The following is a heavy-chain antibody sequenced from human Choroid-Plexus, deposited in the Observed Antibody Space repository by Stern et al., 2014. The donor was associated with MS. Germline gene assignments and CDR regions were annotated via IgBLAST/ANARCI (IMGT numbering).Heavy chain of an antibody. Sequence: QVQLVQSGAEVKQPGFSVKVSCKASGDTFDTYTISWVRKAPGQGLEWMAGIFPVFGTPTYAQKFKGRVTLTADESTNTDFLELSSLKSEDTAVYYCARGASSASWHKHGVDVWGQGTTVTVSS. V-gene: IGHV1-69*01. CDR1: GDTFDTYT. D-gene: IGHD2-21*01. J-gene: IGHJ6*02. CDR2: IFPVFGTP. CDR3: ARGASSASWHKHGVDV.